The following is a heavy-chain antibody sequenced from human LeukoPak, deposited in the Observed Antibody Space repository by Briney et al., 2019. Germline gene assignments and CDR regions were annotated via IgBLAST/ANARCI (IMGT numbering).Heavy chain of an antibody. J-gene: IGHJ6*02. D-gene: IGHD4-17*01. CDR1: GFTFTSYW. CDR3: AREGDYLHEYYYYYGMDV. CDR2: ISSSSSYI. V-gene: IGHV3-21*01. Sequence: GGSLRLSCAVSGFTFTSYWMHWVRQAPGKGLEWVSSISSSSSYIYYADSVKGRFTISRDNAKNSLYLQMNSLRAEDTAVYYCAREGDYLHEYYYYYGMDVWGQGTTVTVSS.